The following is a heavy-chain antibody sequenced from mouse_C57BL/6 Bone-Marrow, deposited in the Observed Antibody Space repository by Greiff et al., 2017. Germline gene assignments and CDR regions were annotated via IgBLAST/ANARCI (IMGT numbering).Heavy chain of an antibody. Sequence: QVQLQQSGAELARPGASVKMSCKASGYTFTSYTMHWVKQRPGQGLEWIGYINPSSGYTKYNQKFKDKATLTADKSASTAYMQLSSLTSEDSAVYYCALTTVVGDYWGQGTTLTVSS. J-gene: IGHJ2*01. CDR1: GYTFTSYT. D-gene: IGHD1-1*01. CDR3: ALTTVVGDY. V-gene: IGHV1-4*01. CDR2: INPSSGYT.